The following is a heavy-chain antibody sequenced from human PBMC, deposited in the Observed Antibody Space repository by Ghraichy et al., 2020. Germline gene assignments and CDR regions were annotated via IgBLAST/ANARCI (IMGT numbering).Heavy chain of an antibody. D-gene: IGHD4-17*01. CDR2: IYYRGST. J-gene: IGHJ4*02. V-gene: IGHV4-39*02. CDR1: GGSFSSSSYY. CDR3: ARDSGDYNFDF. Sequence: SETLSLTCTVSGGSFSSSSYYWGWIRQPPGKGLEWIGNIYYRGSTYYSPSLKSRLTISVDTSRNQCSLRLTSVTAADTAVYYCARDSGDYNFDFWGQGTLVTVSS.